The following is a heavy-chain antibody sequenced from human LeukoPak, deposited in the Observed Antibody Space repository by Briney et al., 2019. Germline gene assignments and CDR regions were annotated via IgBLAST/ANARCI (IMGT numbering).Heavy chain of an antibody. J-gene: IGHJ4*02. Sequence: GGSLKLSCAASGFTFSSYAMSWVRQAPGKGLDWVSTITADSTYYADSVKGRFTISSDNSKNTLYLQMNSLRAEDTAVYFCAKGGTGYCSSTSCLYYFDYWGQGTLVTVS. CDR2: ITADST. CDR1: GFTFSSYA. V-gene: IGHV3-23*01. D-gene: IGHD2-2*01. CDR3: AKGGTGYCSSTSCLYYFDY.